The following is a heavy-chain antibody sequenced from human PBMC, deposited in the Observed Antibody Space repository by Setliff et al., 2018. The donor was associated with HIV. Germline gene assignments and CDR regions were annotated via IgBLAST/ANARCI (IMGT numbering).Heavy chain of an antibody. Sequence: PGESLKISCKGSGYSFTDFWIGWVRQMPGKGLEWMGIIYPGDSDTTYSPSFQGQVSISVDRSASTAYLQWSSLKASDTAMYYCARHAHGCSNGICYMSDYWGQGTLVTVSS. D-gene: IGHD2-8*01. J-gene: IGHJ4*02. CDR1: GYSFTDFW. V-gene: IGHV5-51*01. CDR3: ARHAHGCSNGICYMSDY. CDR2: IYPGDSDT.